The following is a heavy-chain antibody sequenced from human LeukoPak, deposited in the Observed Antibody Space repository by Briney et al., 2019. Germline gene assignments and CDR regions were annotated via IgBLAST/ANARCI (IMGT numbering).Heavy chain of an antibody. D-gene: IGHD1-1*01. CDR3: ARLSPGVPFDY. V-gene: IGHV5-51*01. J-gene: IGHJ4*02. Sequence: GESLKISCKHSEYSFPNYCIGWVRQMPGKGLEWMGIIYPDDSDTRYSPSFQGQVTISADKSISTAYLQWSSLKASDTAMYYCARLSPGVPFDYWGQGTLVTVSS. CDR2: IYPDDSDT. CDR1: EYSFPNYC.